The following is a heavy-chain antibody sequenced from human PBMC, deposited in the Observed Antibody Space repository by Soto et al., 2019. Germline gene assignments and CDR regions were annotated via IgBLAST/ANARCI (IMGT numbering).Heavy chain of an antibody. CDR2: VHPSGST. CDR3: ARGKPSGYRFGTRNFFYYGLDV. D-gene: IGHD5-18*01. J-gene: IGHJ6*02. V-gene: IGHV4-34*01. Sequence: XGTLAPTCAVFSASHGEHSWGGIRQSPDKGLGWMAEVHPSGSTDYNPPLMSRLNLSLDTSKNQSTLKVASVTAAETAVYFCARGKPSGYRFGTRNFFYYGLDVWGPGTTVTVSS. CDR1: SASHGEHS.